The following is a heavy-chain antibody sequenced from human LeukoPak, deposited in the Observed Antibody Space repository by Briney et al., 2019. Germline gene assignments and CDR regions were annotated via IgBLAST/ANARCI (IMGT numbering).Heavy chain of an antibody. Sequence: ASVKVSCKASGGTFSSYAISWVRQAPGQGLEWMGWISAYNGNTNYAQKLQGRVTMTTDTSTSTAYMELRSLRSDDAAVYYCARVAVAVNYFDYWGQGTLVTVSS. J-gene: IGHJ4*02. CDR1: GGTFSSYA. CDR2: ISAYNGNT. V-gene: IGHV1-18*01. D-gene: IGHD6-19*01. CDR3: ARVAVAVNYFDY.